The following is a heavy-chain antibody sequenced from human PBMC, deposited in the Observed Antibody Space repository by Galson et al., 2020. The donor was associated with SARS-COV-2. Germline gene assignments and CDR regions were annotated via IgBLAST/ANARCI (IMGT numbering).Heavy chain of an antibody. CDR2: IYPGDSDT. CDR1: GYSFTSYW. V-gene: IGHV5-51*01. D-gene: IGHD3-22*01. J-gene: IGHJ3*02. Sequence: GESLKISCKGSGYSFTSYWIGWVRQMPGKGLEWMGIIYPGDSDTRYSPSFQGQVTISADKSISTAYLQWSSLKASDTAMYYCARNPHTYYYDSSGYSDAFDIWGQGTMVTVSS. CDR3: ARNPHTYYYDSSGYSDAFDI.